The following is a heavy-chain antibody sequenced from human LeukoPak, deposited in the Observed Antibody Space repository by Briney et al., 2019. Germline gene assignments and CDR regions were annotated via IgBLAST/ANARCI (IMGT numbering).Heavy chain of an antibody. Sequence: SQTLSLTCAVSGGSISSGGYSWSWIRQPPGKGLEWIGYIYHSGSTYYNPSLKSRVTISVDRSKNQFSLKLSSVTTADTAVYYCARGGYCSGGSCYHSNWFDPWGQGTLVTVSP. CDR1: GGSISSGGYS. CDR2: IYHSGST. V-gene: IGHV4-30-2*01. J-gene: IGHJ5*02. CDR3: ARGGYCSGGSCYHSNWFDP. D-gene: IGHD2-15*01.